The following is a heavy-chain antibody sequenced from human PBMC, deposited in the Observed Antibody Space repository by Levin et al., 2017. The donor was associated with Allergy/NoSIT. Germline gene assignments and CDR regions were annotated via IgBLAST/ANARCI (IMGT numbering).Heavy chain of an antibody. V-gene: IGHV4-39*01. CDR1: GGSISSSSYY. CDR2: IYYSGST. CDR3: ARHEGDESSSWYRAATGAFDI. J-gene: IGHJ3*02. D-gene: IGHD6-13*01. Sequence: PSETLSLTCTVSGGSISSSSYYWGWIRQPPGKGLEWIGSIYYSGSTYYNPSLKSRVTISVDTSKNQFSLKLSSVTAADTAVYYCARHEGDESSSWYRAATGAFDIWGQGTMVTVSS.